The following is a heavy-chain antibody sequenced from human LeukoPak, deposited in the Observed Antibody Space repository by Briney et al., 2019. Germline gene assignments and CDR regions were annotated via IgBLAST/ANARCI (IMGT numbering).Heavy chain of an antibody. CDR1: GFTFSSYV. Sequence: VGSLRLSCAASGFTFSSYVMCWGREAPGERLEWVSAICGSGGSTYYTDSVKGRFTISRDNSKNMLYLQMNSLRAEDTAVYYCAKVRMEDSRAQYYMGTYYFDYWGQETLGTVSS. CDR3: AKVRMEDSRAQYYMGTYYFDY. CDR2: ICGSGGST. J-gene: IGHJ4*02. V-gene: IGHV3-23*01. D-gene: IGHD6-19*01.